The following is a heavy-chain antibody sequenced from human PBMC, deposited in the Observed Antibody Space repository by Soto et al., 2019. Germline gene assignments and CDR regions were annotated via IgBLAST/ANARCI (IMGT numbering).Heavy chain of an antibody. CDR2: INTYSGNT. D-gene: IGHD2-21*02. Sequence: ASVKASCKPSGYTFTTYAISWVRQAPGQGLEWMGWINTYSGNTNYAQKLQGRVTMTTDTSTSTAYMELRSLRSDDTAVYYCARGSCGGDCYSGLDQWGQGTLVNVSS. V-gene: IGHV1-18*01. J-gene: IGHJ4*02. CDR3: ARGSCGGDCYSGLDQ. CDR1: GYTFTTYA.